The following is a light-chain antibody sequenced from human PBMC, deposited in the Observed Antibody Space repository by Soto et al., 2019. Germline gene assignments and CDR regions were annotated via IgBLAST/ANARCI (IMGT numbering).Light chain of an antibody. CDR2: AAS. Sequence: DIQMTQSPSILSASVVDRVTITCLASQSISSWLAWYQQKPGKAPTLLIYAASNLQSGVPSRFRGSRSGTEFTLTVSSLQPEDFATYYCLQDHDDSWTFGQGTKVDIK. J-gene: IGKJ1*01. CDR1: QSISSW. V-gene: IGKV1-5*01. CDR3: LQDHDDSWT.